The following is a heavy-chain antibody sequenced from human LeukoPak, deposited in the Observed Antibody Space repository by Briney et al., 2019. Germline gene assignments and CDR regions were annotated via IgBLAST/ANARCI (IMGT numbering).Heavy chain of an antibody. CDR3: TADRESTTGSQFRS. Sequence: GGSLRLSCAVSGFTFSNAWMSWVRQAPGKGLEWVGRIKSKADGGTIDYAAPVKGRFTISRDDSKDTMSLQMNSLKTEDTAVYYCTADRESTTGSQFRSWGQGTLVTVSS. V-gene: IGHV3-15*01. D-gene: IGHD1-14*01. CDR1: GFTFSNAW. CDR2: IKSKADGGTI. J-gene: IGHJ4*02.